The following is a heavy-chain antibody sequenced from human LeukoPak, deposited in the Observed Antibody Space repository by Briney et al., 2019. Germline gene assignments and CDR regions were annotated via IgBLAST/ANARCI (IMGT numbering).Heavy chain of an antibody. CDR1: GYTFTGYY. CDR3: ARVPFGGYDIDY. CDR2: INPHSGGT. V-gene: IGHV1-2*02. D-gene: IGHD5-12*01. J-gene: IGHJ4*02. Sequence: ASVKVSCKASGYTFTGYYIHWVRQAPGQGLEWMGWINPHSGGTNYAQKFQARVTMTRNTSINTAYMELSRLRSDDTAVYYCARVPFGGYDIDYWGQGTLVTVSS.